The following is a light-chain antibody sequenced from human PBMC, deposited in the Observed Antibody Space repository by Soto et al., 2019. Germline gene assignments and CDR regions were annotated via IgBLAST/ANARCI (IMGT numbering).Light chain of an antibody. Sequence: DIQMTHSPSSLSASVGDRVNMSFLASQRMSSYLNWYQQKPGKAPKLLIYAASSLQSGVPSRFSGSGSGTDFTLTISSLQPEDFATYYCQQSFSIPITFGQGTRLEI. CDR2: AAS. CDR1: QRMSSY. J-gene: IGKJ5*01. CDR3: QQSFSIPIT. V-gene: IGKV1-39*01.